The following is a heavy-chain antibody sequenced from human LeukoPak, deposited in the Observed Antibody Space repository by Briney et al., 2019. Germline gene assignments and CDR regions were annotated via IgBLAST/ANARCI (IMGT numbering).Heavy chain of an antibody. D-gene: IGHD3-3*01. CDR2: ISGSGSST. Sequence: GGSLRLSCGGSRFTFITYAMSWVRQAPGKGLEWVSGISGSGSSTYYADSVKGRFTISRDNSKNTLYLQMNSLRAEDTAVYYCGKARHYDFWSGYSNYFDYWGQGTLVTVSS. V-gene: IGHV3-23*01. CDR3: GKARHYDFWSGYSNYFDY. J-gene: IGHJ4*02. CDR1: RFTFITYA.